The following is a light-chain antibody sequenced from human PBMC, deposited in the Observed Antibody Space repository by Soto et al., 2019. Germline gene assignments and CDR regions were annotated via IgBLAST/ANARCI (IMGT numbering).Light chain of an antibody. CDR1: QSVTSN. J-gene: IGKJ2*01. V-gene: IGKV3-20*01. Sequence: EIVMTQSPATLSVSPGERATLSCRASQSVTSNLAWYQQKPGQAPRLLIYDASNRATGIPDRFSGSGSGTDFTLTISRLEPEDFAVYYCQQYGDSPVTFGQGTKVDIK. CDR2: DAS. CDR3: QQYGDSPVT.